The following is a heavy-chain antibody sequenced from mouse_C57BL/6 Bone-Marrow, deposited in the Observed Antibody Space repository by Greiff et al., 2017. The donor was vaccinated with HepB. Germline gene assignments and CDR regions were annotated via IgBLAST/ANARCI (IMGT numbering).Heavy chain of an antibody. CDR2: IYPGDGDT. CDR3: ARGPTTVVPYAMDY. CDR1: GYAFSSYW. V-gene: IGHV1-80*01. D-gene: IGHD1-1*01. Sequence: QVQLQQSGAELVKPGASVKISCKASGYAFSSYWMNWVKQRPGKGLEWIGQIYPGDGDTNYNGKFKGKATLTADKSSSTPYMQLSSLTSEDSAVYFCARGPTTVVPYAMDYWGQGTSVTVSS. J-gene: IGHJ4*01.